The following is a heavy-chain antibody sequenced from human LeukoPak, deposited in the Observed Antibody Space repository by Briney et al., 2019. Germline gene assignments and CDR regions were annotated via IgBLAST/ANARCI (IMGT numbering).Heavy chain of an antibody. V-gene: IGHV3-53*01. CDR1: GLSVSGNY. CDR2: LYTGGTT. D-gene: IGHD2-15*01. J-gene: IGHJ4*02. CDR3: VRDDRGVVVFGY. Sequence: GGSLRLSCAASGLSVSGNYMSWVRQAPGKGLEWVSILYTGGTTFYAGSVKGRFTISRDDSKNTLYLQMSSLRAEDTAVYYCVRDDRGVVVFGYWGQGALVTVSS.